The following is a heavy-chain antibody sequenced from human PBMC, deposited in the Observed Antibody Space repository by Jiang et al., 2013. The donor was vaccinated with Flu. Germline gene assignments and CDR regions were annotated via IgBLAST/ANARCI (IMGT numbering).Heavy chain of an antibody. Sequence: LVESGAEVKKPRGLSVRFPARHLDTPSSPTIYTWVRQAPGQGLEWMGIINPSGDSTTYAQKFQGRVTMTRDMSTSTVYMELSSLRSEDTAVYYCARSRIMVPATTTRHFDYWGQ. D-gene: IGHD2-2*01. J-gene: IGHJ4*02. CDR2: INPSGDST. CDR3: ARSRIMVPATTTRHFDY. CDR1: DTPSSPT. V-gene: IGHV1-46*01.